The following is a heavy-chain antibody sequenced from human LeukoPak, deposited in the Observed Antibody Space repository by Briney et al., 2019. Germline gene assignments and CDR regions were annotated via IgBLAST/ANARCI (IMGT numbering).Heavy chain of an antibody. J-gene: IGHJ6*03. D-gene: IGHD2-2*01. CDR3: ARLIAVRYYYYYMDV. V-gene: IGHV3-66*01. Sequence: PGGSLRLSCAASGFTVSSNYRSWVRQAPGKGLEWVSVIYSGGSSYYADSVKGRFTISRDNSKNTLYLQMNSLRAEDTAVYYCARLIAVRYYYYYMDVWGKGTTVTISS. CDR1: GFTVSSNY. CDR2: IYSGGSS.